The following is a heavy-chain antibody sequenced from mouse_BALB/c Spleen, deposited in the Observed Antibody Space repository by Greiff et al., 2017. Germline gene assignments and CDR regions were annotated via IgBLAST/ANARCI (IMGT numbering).Heavy chain of an antibody. CDR3: ARSSTRATAMDY. J-gene: IGHJ4*01. Sequence: VQLKESGTVLARPGASVKMSCKASGYTFTSYWMHWVKQRPGQGLEWIGDIDPGNGDTSYNQKFKGKAKLTAVTSTSTAYMELSSLTTEDSAVYYGARSSTRATAMDYGGQGTSVTVSS. V-gene: IGHV1-5*01. D-gene: IGHD3-1*01. CDR2: IDPGNGDT. CDR1: GYTFTSYW.